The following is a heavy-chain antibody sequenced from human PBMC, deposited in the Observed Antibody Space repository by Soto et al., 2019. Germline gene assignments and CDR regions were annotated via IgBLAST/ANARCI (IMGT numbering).Heavy chain of an antibody. CDR1: VLTFSDRY. CDR2: IRKKTNSYTT. J-gene: IGHJ4*02. Sequence: GSLRLSCAASVLTFSDRYIDLVRQAPGKGLEWVGRIRKKTNSYTTEYAASVKGRFIISRDDSTNSLYLQMSSLKTEDTAVYYCTTVTTVDYYFDYWGQGTLVTVSS. CDR3: TTVTTVDYYFDY. D-gene: IGHD4-17*01. V-gene: IGHV3-72*01.